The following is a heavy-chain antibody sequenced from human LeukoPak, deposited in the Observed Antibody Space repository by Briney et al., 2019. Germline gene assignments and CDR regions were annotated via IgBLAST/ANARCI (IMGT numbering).Heavy chain of an antibody. CDR2: IKKDASEK. V-gene: IGHV3-7*04. D-gene: IGHD6-19*01. J-gene: IGHJ4*02. CDR3: ARDSSGSLDN. CDR1: GFTLSDYY. Sequence: GGSLRLSCAASGFTLSDYYMSWVRQAPGKGLEWVANIKKDASEKYYVDSVKGRFTISRDNAKNSLYLQMNSLRADDTAVYHCARDSSGSLDNWGQGTLVTVSS.